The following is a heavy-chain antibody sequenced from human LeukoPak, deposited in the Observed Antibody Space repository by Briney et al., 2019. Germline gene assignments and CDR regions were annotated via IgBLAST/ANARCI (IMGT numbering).Heavy chain of an antibody. Sequence: GASVKVSCKASGYTFTSYDINWVRQATGQGGEWMGWMNPNSGNTGYAQKFQGRVTMTRDTSSSTAYMGLSRLRSDDAAVYYCAVGGDGYNWSYYMDVWGKGTTVTVSS. CDR1: GYTFTSYD. J-gene: IGHJ6*03. V-gene: IGHV1-8*02. CDR3: AVGGDGYNWSYYMDV. CDR2: MNPNSGNT. D-gene: IGHD5-24*01.